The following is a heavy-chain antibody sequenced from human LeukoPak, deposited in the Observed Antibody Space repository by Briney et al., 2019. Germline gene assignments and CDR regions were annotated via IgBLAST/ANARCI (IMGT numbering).Heavy chain of an antibody. CDR1: GFTFSRYG. V-gene: IGHV3-33*01. D-gene: IGHD3-10*01. Sequence: GGSLRLSCAAAGFTFSRYGMHWVRQAPGKGLEWVAVIWYDGSSEYYADSVRGRFTTSRDNSKNTLSLQMNSLTAEDTAIYYCARSHYDGSGSYYNLDYWGQGTLVTVSS. CDR3: ARSHYDGSGSYYNLDY. CDR2: IWYDGSSE. J-gene: IGHJ4*02.